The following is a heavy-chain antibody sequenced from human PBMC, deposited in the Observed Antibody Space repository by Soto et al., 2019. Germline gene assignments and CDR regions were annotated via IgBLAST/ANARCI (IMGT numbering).Heavy chain of an antibody. J-gene: IGHJ4*02. D-gene: IGHD3-16*02. CDR1: GGSISSSDYY. CDR3: AISPSPLTSFYFVS. CDR2: ILHTGST. Sequence: PWKNLALTSSVTGGSISSSDYYWVWIRQPPGKGLEWIVSILHTGSTYYNPSLESRVTISVDTSKNQFSLQLSSVTAADTAVYYFAISPSPLTSFYFVSLGQGLLV. V-gene: IGHV4-39*01.